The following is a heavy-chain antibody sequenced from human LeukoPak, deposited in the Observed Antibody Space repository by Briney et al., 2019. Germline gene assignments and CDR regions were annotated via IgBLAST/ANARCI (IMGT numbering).Heavy chain of an antibody. CDR1: GGSISGSSYY. CDR2: IYNSGST. Sequence: PSETLSLTCTVSGGSISGSSYYWGWIRQPPGKGLEWIGSIYNSGSTYYNPSLKSRVSISVDTSKNHFSLNLSSVTAADTAVYYCARQYDILSGWNYYYMDVWGKGTTVTVSS. J-gene: IGHJ6*03. CDR3: ARQYDILSGWNYYYMDV. D-gene: IGHD3-9*01. V-gene: IGHV4-39*01.